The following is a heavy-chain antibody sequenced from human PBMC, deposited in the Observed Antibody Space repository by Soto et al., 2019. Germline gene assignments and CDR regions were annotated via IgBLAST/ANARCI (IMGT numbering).Heavy chain of an antibody. V-gene: IGHV4-59*01. CDR3: ARELFGRSVWFDP. J-gene: IGHJ5*02. CDR2: IYYSGST. D-gene: IGHD3-10*01. Sequence: QVQLQESGPGLVKPSETLSLTCTVSGGSISSYYWSWIRQPPGKGLEWIGYIYYSGSTNYNPSLKSRVTISVATSKNQFPLKLSSVTAADTAVYYCARELFGRSVWFDPWGQGTLVTVSS. CDR1: GGSISSYY.